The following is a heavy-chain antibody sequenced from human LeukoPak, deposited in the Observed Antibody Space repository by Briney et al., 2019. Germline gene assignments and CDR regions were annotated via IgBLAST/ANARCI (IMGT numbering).Heavy chain of an antibody. J-gene: IGHJ5*02. CDR2: IYYIGST. Sequence: SETLSLTCTVSGGSISSSSCYWGRIRQPPGEGLEWIGNIYYIGSTYNNPSLQSRVTISVDTSKNQFSLKLRSVTAADTAVYYCARHTYSSGWSMDPWGQGTLVTVSS. D-gene: IGHD6-19*01. V-gene: IGHV4-39*01. CDR1: GGSISSSSCY. CDR3: ARHTYSSGWSMDP.